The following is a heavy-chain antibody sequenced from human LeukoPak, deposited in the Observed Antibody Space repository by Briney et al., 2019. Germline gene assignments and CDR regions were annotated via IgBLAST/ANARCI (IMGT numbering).Heavy chain of an antibody. V-gene: IGHV4-34*01. D-gene: IGHD4-17*01. CDR3: ARGNYGDYEDY. J-gene: IGHJ4*02. CDR1: GGSFSGYY. CDR2: INHSGST. Sequence: SSETLSLTCAVYGGSFSGYYWSWIRQPPGKGLEWIGEINHSGSTNYNPSLKSRVTISVDTSKNQFSLKLSSVTAADTAVYYCARGNYGDYEDYWGQGTLVTVSS.